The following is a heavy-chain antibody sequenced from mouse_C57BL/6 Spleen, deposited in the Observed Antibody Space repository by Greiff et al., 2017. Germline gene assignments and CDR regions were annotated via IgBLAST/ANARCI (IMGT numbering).Heavy chain of an antibody. CDR2: ISDGGSYT. CDR3: ARVYYGNYDFDY. V-gene: IGHV5-4*01. J-gene: IGHJ2*01. CDR1: GFTFSSYA. Sequence: EVHLVESGGGLVKPGGSLKLSCAASGFTFSSYAMSWVRQTPEKRLEWVATISDGGSYTYYPDNVKGRFTISRDNAKNNLYLQMSHLKSEDTAMYYCARVYYGNYDFDYWGQGTTLTVSS. D-gene: IGHD2-1*01.